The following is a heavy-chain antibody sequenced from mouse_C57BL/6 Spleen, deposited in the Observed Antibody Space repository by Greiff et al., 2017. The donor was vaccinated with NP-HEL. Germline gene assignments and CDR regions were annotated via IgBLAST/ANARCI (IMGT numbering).Heavy chain of an antibody. Sequence: QVQLKESGPELVKPGASVKISCKASGYSFTSYYIHWVKQRPGQGLEWIGWIYPGSGNTKYNEKFKGKATLTADTSSSTAYMQLSSLTSEDSAVYYCARTGITTVVALDYWGQGTTLTVSS. CDR1: GYSFTSYY. J-gene: IGHJ2*01. CDR3: ARTGITTVVALDY. CDR2: IYPGSGNT. D-gene: IGHD1-1*01. V-gene: IGHV1-66*01.